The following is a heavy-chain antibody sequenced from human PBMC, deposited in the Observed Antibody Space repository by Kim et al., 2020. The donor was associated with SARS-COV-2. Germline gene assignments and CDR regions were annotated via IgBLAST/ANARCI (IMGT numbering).Heavy chain of an antibody. V-gene: IGHV4-34*01. Sequence: SETLSLTCAVYGGSFSGYYWSWIRQPPGKGLEWIGEINHSGSTNYNPSLKSRVTISVDTSKNQFSLKLSSVTAADTAVYYCASLRGYSGYDSPRFFDYWGQGTLVTVSS. CDR1: GGSFSGYY. D-gene: IGHD5-12*01. CDR3: ASLRGYSGYDSPRFFDY. CDR2: INHSGST. J-gene: IGHJ4*02.